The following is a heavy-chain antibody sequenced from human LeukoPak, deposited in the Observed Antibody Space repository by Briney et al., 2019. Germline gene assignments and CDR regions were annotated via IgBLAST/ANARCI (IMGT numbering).Heavy chain of an antibody. CDR3: VKDRGIAVTGRLNWFDS. CDR1: GFTFSSYA. J-gene: IGHJ5*01. V-gene: IGHV3-30*04. CDR2: ISYDGSNK. Sequence: PGGSLRLSCAASGFTFSSYAMHWVRQAPGKGLEWVAVISYDGSNKYYADSVKGRFTISRDNSKNTLYLQMNSLRAEDTALYYCVKDRGIAVTGRLNWFDSWGQGTLVTVSS. D-gene: IGHD6-19*01.